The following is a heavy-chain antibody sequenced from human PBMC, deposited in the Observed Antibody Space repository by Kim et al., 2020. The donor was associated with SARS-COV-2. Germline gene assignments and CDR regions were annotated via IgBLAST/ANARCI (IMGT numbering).Heavy chain of an antibody. CDR2: ISYDGSNK. CDR3: ARDSQSSLWYSSSWYYGY. CDR1: GFTFSSYA. J-gene: IGHJ4*02. Sequence: GGSLRLSCAASGFTFSSYAMHWVRQAPGKGLEWVAVISYDGSNKYYADSVKGRFTISRDNSKNTLYLQMNSLRAEDTAVYYCARDSQSSLWYSSSWYYGYWGQGTLVTVSS. D-gene: IGHD6-13*01. V-gene: IGHV3-30*04.